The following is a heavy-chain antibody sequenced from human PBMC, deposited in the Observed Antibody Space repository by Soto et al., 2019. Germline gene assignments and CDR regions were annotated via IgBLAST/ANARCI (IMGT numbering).Heavy chain of an antibody. CDR1: GGSISSGGYS. CDR2: IYHSGST. CDR3: ARVKRSPSRFDP. V-gene: IGHV4-30-2*01. J-gene: IGHJ5*02. D-gene: IGHD1-26*01. Sequence: PSEILSLACAVSGGSISSGGYSWSWIRQPPGKGLEWIGYIYHSGSTYYNPSLKSRVTISVDRSKDQFSLKLSSVTAADTAVYYCARVKRSPSRFDPWGQGTRVTVSS.